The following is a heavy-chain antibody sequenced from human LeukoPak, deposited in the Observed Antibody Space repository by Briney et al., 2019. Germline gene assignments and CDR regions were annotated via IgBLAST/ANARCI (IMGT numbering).Heavy chain of an antibody. CDR2: IFYSGST. CDR1: GGSISSSIYY. D-gene: IGHD3-10*01. Sequence: TSETLSLTCTVSGGSISSSIYYWGWIRQPPGKGLEWIGSIFYSGSTYYNPSLKSRVTISVDTSKNQFSLKLSSVTAADTGVYYCARRARGSYLYYFDYWGQGTLVTVSS. CDR3: ARRARGSYLYYFDY. J-gene: IGHJ4*02. V-gene: IGHV4-39*01.